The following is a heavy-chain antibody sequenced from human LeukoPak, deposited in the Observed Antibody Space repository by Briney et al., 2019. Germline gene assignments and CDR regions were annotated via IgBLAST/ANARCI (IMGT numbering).Heavy chain of an antibody. Sequence: GGPLRLSCAASGFTVSSNYMSWVRQAPGKGLEWVSVIYSGGSTYYADSVKGRFTISRDNSKNTLYLQMNSLRAEDTAVYYCARDPSSGYDWYFDLWGRGTLVTVSS. V-gene: IGHV3-53*01. CDR2: IYSGGST. D-gene: IGHD3-22*01. CDR3: ARDPSSGYDWYFDL. CDR1: GFTVSSNY. J-gene: IGHJ2*01.